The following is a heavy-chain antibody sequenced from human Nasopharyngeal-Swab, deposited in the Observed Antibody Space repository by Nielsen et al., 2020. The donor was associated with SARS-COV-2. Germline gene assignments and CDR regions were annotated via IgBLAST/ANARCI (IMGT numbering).Heavy chain of an antibody. CDR1: GFTFSTYN. J-gene: IGHJ6*02. CDR2: ISSSSTYI. Sequence: GESLKISCAASGFTFSTYNMNWVRQAPGKGLEWVSSISSSSTYIYYADSVKGRFTISRDSAKNSLYPQMNSLRAEDTAVYYCARDGLDYDFWSAYFMDVWGQGTTVTVSS. D-gene: IGHD3-3*01. V-gene: IGHV3-21*01. CDR3: ARDGLDYDFWSAYFMDV.